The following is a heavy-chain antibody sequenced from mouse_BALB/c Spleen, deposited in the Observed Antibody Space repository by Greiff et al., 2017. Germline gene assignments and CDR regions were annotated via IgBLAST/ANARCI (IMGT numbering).Heavy chain of an antibody. CDR3: ARGDLDY. V-gene: IGHV5-15*02. CDR2: ISNLAYSI. J-gene: IGHJ2*01. CDR1: GFTFSDYG. Sequence: EVHLVESGGGLVQPGGSRKLSCAASGFTFSDYGMAWVRQAPGKGPEWVAFISNLAYSIYYAATVTGRFTISRENAKNTLYLEMSSLRSEDTAMYYCARGDLDYWGQGTTLTVSS.